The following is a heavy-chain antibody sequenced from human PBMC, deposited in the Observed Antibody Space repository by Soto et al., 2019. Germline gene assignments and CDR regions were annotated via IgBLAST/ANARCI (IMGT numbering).Heavy chain of an antibody. CDR1: GGSFSGYY. CDR3: ARVRDYDFWSGYYKSYFDY. J-gene: IGHJ4*02. CDR2: INHSGST. D-gene: IGHD3-3*01. V-gene: IGHV4-34*01. Sequence: SETLSLTCAVYGGSFSGYYWSWIRQPPGKGLEWIGEINHSGSTNYNPSLKSRVTISVDTSKNQFSLKLSSVTAADTAVYYCARVRDYDFWSGYYKSYFDYWGQGTLVTVSS.